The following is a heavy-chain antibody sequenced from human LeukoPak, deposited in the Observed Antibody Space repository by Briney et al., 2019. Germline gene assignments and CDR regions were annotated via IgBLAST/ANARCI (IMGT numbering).Heavy chain of an antibody. Sequence: GASVKVSCKASGYTFTSYGISCVRQAPGQGLEGMGWISAYNGNTNYAQKLQGRVTITTDTSTRTAYMEMRSLRSADTAVYYCASSNDFWRGSSPMDVWGKRTTVTASS. CDR2: ISAYNGNT. V-gene: IGHV1-18*01. D-gene: IGHD3-3*01. CDR3: ASSNDFWRGSSPMDV. J-gene: IGHJ6*03. CDR1: GYTFTSYG.